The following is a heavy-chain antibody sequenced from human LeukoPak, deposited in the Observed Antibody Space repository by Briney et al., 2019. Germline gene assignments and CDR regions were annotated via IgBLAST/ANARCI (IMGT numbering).Heavy chain of an antibody. J-gene: IGHJ6*03. Sequence: SVNVPCKASGGTFSSYANSWVRQAPGQGLEWMERIIPIFGTTNYAQKFQGRVTITTDESTSTAYMELSSLRSEDTAVYYCARELRYFDWPGYYMDVWGKGTTVTVSS. D-gene: IGHD3-9*01. CDR3: ARELRYFDWPGYYMDV. CDR2: IIPIFGTT. CDR1: GGTFSSYA. V-gene: IGHV1-69*05.